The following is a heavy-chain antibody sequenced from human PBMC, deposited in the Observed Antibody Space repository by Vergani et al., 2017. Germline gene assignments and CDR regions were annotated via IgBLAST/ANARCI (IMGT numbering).Heavy chain of an antibody. J-gene: IGHJ4*02. CDR1: GGSISSSNW. V-gene: IGHV4-4*02. D-gene: IGHD3-22*01. CDR2: IYHSGST. Sequence: QVQLQESGPGLVKPSGTLSLTCAVSGGSISSSNWWSWVRQPPVKGLEWIGEIYHSGSTNYNPSLKSRVTISVDKSKNQFSLKLTSVTAADTAVYYCARVRYDSSGYSLDYWGQGTLVTVSS. CDR3: ARVRYDSSGYSLDY.